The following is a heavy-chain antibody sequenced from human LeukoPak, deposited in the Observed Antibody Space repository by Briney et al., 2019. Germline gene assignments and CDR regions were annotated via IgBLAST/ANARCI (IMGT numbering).Heavy chain of an antibody. CDR3: ARDHGIPGSGSYRFDY. V-gene: IGHV3-21*06. J-gene: IGHJ4*01. Sequence: PGGSLRLSCAPSGFTFSSYSMNWVRQAPGKGLEWVSSISSSSSYIYYADSVKGRFTISRDYAKNLLYLQMNSLRIEDTAVYYCARDHGIPGSGSYRFDYWGHGTLVTVSS. D-gene: IGHD3-10*01. CDR2: ISSSSSYI. CDR1: GFTFSSYS.